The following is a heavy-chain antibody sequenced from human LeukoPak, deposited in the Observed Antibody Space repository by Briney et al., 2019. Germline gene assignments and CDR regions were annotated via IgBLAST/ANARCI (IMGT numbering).Heavy chain of an antibody. D-gene: IGHD2-21*02. V-gene: IGHV4-34*01. CDR2: INHSGST. Sequence: PSETLSLTCAVYGGSFSGYYWSWIRQPPGKGLEWIGEINHSGSTNYNPSLKSRVTISVDTSKNQFSLKLSSVTAADTAVYYCARVVVEVTAIRLRWFDPWGQGTLVTVSS. CDR1: GGSFSGYY. J-gene: IGHJ5*02. CDR3: ARVVVEVTAIRLRWFDP.